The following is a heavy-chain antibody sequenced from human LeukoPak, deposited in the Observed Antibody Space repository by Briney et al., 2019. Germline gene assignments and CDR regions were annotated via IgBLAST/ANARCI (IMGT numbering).Heavy chain of an antibody. V-gene: IGHV4-59*11. CDR2: IYYSGST. D-gene: IGHD5-18*01. Sequence: PSETLSLTCTVSGGSISSHYWSWIRQPPRKGLEWSGYIYYSGSTNYNPSLKSRVTISVDTSKNQFSLKLSSVTAAATAVYYCARDGYDAFDIWGQGTMVTVSS. CDR3: ARDGYDAFDI. CDR1: GGSISSHY. J-gene: IGHJ3*02.